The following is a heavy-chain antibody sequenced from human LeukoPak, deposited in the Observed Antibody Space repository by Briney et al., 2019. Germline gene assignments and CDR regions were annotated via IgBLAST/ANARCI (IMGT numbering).Heavy chain of an antibody. CDR1: GGSISSGGYY. V-gene: IGHV4-31*03. D-gene: IGHD3-10*02. J-gene: IGHJ4*02. Sequence: SETLSLTCTVSGGSISSGGYYWSWIRQHPGKGLEWIGYIYYSGSTYYNPSLKSRVTISVDTPKNQFSLKLSSVTAADTAVYYCARVWSYYVDYWGQGTLVTVSS. CDR2: IYYSGST. CDR3: ARVWSYYVDY.